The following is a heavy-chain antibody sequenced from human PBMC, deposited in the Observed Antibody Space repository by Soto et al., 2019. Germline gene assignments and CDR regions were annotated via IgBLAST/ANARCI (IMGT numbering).Heavy chain of an antibody. J-gene: IGHJ5*02. V-gene: IGHV1-46*01. CDR3: ARSSGGNFGIIIEGTNWFAP. CDR2: INPHGGST. Sequence: QLVQSGGEVKQPGASVKVSCKAPRDTFTSYYINWVRQAPGQGLEWMGVINPHGGSTAYAQKFKGRVTLTRDTTASTDYMEVSSLTSEDTAMYYCARSSGGNFGIIIEGTNWFAPWGQGTLVTVSS. D-gene: IGHD1-26*01. CDR1: RDTFTSYY.